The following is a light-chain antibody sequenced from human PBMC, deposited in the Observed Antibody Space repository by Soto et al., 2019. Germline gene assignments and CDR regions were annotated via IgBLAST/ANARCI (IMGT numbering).Light chain of an antibody. J-gene: IGKJ4*01. CDR2: DES. CDR1: HSVNSY. V-gene: IGKV3-11*01. Sequence: EIVLTQSPATLSLSPGERATLSCRASHSVNSYLAWYQQKPGQAPRLLIDDESKRATDVPARFSGSGSGTDFTLTIRSLEPEDFAVYYCQQRSEWPPLTFGGGNKVESK. CDR3: QQRSEWPPLT.